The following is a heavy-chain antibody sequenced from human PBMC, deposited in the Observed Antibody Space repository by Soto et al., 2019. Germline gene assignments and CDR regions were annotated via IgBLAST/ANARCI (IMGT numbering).Heavy chain of an antibody. CDR2: ISPHGANT. J-gene: IGHJ6*02. D-gene: IGHD2-15*01. Sequence: ASVKVSCKSPGYTFMYYYLYWVRQAPGQGLDWLGWISPHGANTYCAEKFEGRVSMTRDASMTTVFMDLSRVTYDGTALYFCARQGKCYLSPRLSYDMDDWAQGPSLALSS. CDR3: ARQGKCYLSPRLSYDMDD. V-gene: IGHV1-2*02. CDR1: GYTFMYYY.